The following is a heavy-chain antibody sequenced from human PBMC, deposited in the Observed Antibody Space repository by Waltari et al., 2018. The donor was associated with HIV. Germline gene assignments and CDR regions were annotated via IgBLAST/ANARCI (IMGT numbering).Heavy chain of an antibody. V-gene: IGHV3-9*01. CDR2: ISWHSTRI. D-gene: IGHD3-10*02. CDR3: SRGPMYNWFDP. Sequence: EVQLVESGGGLVQPGRSLRLSCTASGFKFDDYAMHWVRQPPGKGLEWVSSISWHSTRITYADSVKGRFTISRDNAKKSLYLQMDRLRPEDTAFYYCSRGPMYNWFDPWGQGTLVTVSS. CDR1: GFKFDDYA. J-gene: IGHJ5*02.